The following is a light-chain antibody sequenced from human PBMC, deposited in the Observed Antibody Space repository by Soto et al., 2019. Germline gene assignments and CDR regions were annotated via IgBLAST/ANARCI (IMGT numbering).Light chain of an antibody. CDR2: HAS. Sequence: DIQMTQSPSTLSGSVGDRVTITCRASQTISSWLAWYQQKPGKAPKVLIYHASNLQSGVPSRFSGSGSGTEFTLTISSLQPDDFAVYYCQQYNNWWTFGQGTKVDIK. CDR3: QQYNNWWT. V-gene: IGKV1-5*01. J-gene: IGKJ1*01. CDR1: QTISSW.